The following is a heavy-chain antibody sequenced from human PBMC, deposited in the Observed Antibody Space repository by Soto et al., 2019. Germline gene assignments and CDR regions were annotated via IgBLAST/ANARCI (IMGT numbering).Heavy chain of an antibody. CDR1: GFTFSRFL. J-gene: IGHJ4*02. CDR2: IQQDGSEK. V-gene: IGHV3-7*03. CDR3: ARVRYGGYSYYFDY. D-gene: IGHD4-17*01. Sequence: LRLSCAVSGFTFSRFLMGWVRQAPGRGLEWVANIQQDGSEKYYVDSVKGRFTMSKDNVKNSLYLQMNSLGAEDTAVYYCARVRYGGYSYYFDYWGQGALVTVSS.